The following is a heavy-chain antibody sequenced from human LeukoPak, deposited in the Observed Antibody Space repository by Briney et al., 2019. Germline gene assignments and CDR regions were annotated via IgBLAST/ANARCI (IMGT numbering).Heavy chain of an antibody. CDR2: IIPIFGIA. Sequence: SVKVSCKASGGTLSSYAISWVRQAPGQGLEWMGRIIPIFGIANYAQKFQGRVTITADISTSTAYMELSSLRSEDTAVYYCARDRTSTPWLFDYWGQGTLVTVSS. V-gene: IGHV1-69*04. J-gene: IGHJ4*02. CDR1: GGTLSSYA. D-gene: IGHD2/OR15-2a*01. CDR3: ARDRTSTPWLFDY.